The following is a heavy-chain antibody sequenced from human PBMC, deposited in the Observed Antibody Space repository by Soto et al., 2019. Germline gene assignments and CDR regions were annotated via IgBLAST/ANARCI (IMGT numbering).Heavy chain of an antibody. J-gene: IGHJ4*02. D-gene: IGHD3-22*01. CDR3: ARDKGYYDSSGYYLLDY. V-gene: IGHV3-11*06. CDR1: GFTFSDYY. CDR2: ISGSRSYT. Sequence: GGSLRLSCAASGFTFSDYYMSWIRQAPGKGLEWVSYISGSRSYTNYADSVKGRFTISRDNAKNSLYLQMNSLRAEDTAVYYCARDKGYYDSSGYYLLDYWGQGTLVTVSS.